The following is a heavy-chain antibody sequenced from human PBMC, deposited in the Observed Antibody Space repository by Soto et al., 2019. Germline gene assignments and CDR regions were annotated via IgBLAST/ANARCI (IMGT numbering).Heavy chain of an antibody. Sequence: GGSLRLSCAASGFTFSNAWMSWVRQAPGKGLEWVGRIKSKTDGGTTDYAAPVKGRFTISRDDSKNTLYLQMNSLKTEDTAVYYCTTNYGSGSLMDYYYYYMDVWGKGTTVTVSS. CDR3: TTNYGSGSLMDYYYYYMDV. J-gene: IGHJ6*03. CDR2: IKSKTDGGTT. D-gene: IGHD3-10*01. CDR1: GFTFSNAW. V-gene: IGHV3-15*01.